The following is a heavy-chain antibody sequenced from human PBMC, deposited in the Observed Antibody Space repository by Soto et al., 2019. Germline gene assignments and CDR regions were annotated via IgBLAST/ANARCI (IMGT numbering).Heavy chain of an antibody. CDR1: GYTFTTYW. J-gene: IGHJ6*02. V-gene: IGHV5-51*01. CDR2: IYPGDSDS. CDR3: ARHKGYCSSTSCYGMDV. D-gene: IGHD2-15*01. Sequence: PGESLKISCEGSGYTFTTYWVAWVRQMPGKGLEWVGSIYPGDSDSRYNPSVQRQVTISADRSIITAYLQWNSLKSSDTAMYLCARHKGYCSSTSCYGMDVWGQGTTVTVP.